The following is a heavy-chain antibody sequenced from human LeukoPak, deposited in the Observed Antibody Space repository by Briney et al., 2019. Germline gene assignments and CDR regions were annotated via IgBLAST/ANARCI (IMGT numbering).Heavy chain of an antibody. Sequence: ASVKVSCKASGCNFPNYGISWMRQAPGQGLEWMGWISVYNANINYAQKFQGRVTMTTDTSTSTAYMELRSLISDDTAVYYCARGDGDYWGQGTLVTVSS. J-gene: IGHJ4*02. CDR1: GCNFPNYG. D-gene: IGHD5-24*01. CDR3: ARGDGDY. CDR2: ISVYNANI. V-gene: IGHV1-18*01.